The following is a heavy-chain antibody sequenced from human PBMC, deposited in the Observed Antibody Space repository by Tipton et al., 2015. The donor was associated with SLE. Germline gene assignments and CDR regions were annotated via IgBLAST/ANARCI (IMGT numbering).Heavy chain of an antibody. CDR3: ARGLSPFWSGRKNWFDS. CDR2: INARRST. V-gene: IGHV4-61*02. J-gene: IGHJ5*01. Sequence: LSLTCTVSRASISSDSHYWTWIRQPAGKGLEWIGRINARRSTNYNSSLKSRVSMSLDTSKSQFPLTLSSVTAADTAIYYCARGLSPFWSGRKNWFDSWGQGTLVTVSS. D-gene: IGHD3-3*01. CDR1: RASISSDSHY.